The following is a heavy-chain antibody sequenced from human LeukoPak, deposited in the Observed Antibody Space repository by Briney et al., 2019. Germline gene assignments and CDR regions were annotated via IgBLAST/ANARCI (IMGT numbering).Heavy chain of an antibody. D-gene: IGHD3-10*01. J-gene: IGHJ5*02. CDR1: GGSISSYY. CDR2: IYTSGST. V-gene: IGHV4-4*07. Sequence: SETLSLTCTVSGGSISSYYWSWIRQPAGKGLEWIGRIYTSGSTNYNPSIKSRVTMSVDTSKNQFSLKLSSVTAADTAVYYCARGPYYYGSGTVNWFDPWGQGTLVTVSS. CDR3: ARGPYYYGSGTVNWFDP.